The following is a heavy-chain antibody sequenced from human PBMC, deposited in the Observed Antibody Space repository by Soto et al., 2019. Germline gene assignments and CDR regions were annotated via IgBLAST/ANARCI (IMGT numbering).Heavy chain of an antibody. CDR1: GASVSSGDYY. CDR2: IYSSGGS. CDR3: VGTGTTDDY. J-gene: IGHJ4*02. Sequence: QVQLQESGPGLVKPSQTLSLTCTVSGASVSSGDYYWSCIRQPPGKGLEWIGYIYSSGGSYYNPSLKGRLTISIDTSKNPFSLKLNSVTVADTAIYYCVGTGTTDDYWGRGTLVTVSS. V-gene: IGHV4-30-4*01. D-gene: IGHD1-1*01.